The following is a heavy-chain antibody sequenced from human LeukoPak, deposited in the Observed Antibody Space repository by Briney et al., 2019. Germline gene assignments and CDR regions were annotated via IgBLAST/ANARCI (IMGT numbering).Heavy chain of an antibody. Sequence: ASVKVSCKASGYTFTSYGISWVRQAPGQGLEWMGWISAYNGNTNYAQNLQGRVTMTTDTSTSTAYMELRSLRSDDTAVYCCARDRGHPYSSYRLYYYGMDVWGQGTTVTVSS. J-gene: IGHJ6*02. D-gene: IGHD4-4*01. CDR2: ISAYNGNT. V-gene: IGHV1-18*01. CDR1: GYTFTSYG. CDR3: ARDRGHPYSSYRLYYYGMDV.